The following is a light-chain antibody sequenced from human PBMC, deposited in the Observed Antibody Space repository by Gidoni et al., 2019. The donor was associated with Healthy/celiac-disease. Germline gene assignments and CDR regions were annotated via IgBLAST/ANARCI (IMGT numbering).Light chain of an antibody. CDR1: QGVSGN. CDR2: GTS. V-gene: IGKV3-15*01. J-gene: IGKJ1*01. CDR3: QQSNNWPWT. Sequence: EIVMTQSPATLSVSPGERATLSCRASQGVSGNLAWYQQKPGQAPRLLIYGTSTRATGVPGRFSGSGSGTEFTLTISSLQSEDFAVYYCQQSNNWPWTFGQGTKVEIK.